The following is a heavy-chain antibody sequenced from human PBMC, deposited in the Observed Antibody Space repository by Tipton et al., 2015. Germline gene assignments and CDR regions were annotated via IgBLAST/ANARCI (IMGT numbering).Heavy chain of an antibody. CDR3: VKESPGGLQYFQH. CDR1: GFTFDDYA. J-gene: IGHJ1*01. CDR2: ISWNSFII. V-gene: IGHV3-9*01. Sequence: SLRLSCAASGFTFDDYAMHWVRQAPGKGPEWVSGISWNSFIIGYADSVKGRFTISRDNAKNSLYLQMNSLRAEDTALYYCVKESPGGLQYFQHWGQGTLVTVSS. D-gene: IGHD5-12*01.